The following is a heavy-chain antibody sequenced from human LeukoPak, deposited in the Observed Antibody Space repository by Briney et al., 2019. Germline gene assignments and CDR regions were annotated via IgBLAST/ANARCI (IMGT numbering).Heavy chain of an antibody. V-gene: IGHV3-30-3*02. CDR3: AKSALITIFGVVPNHDY. D-gene: IGHD3-3*01. CDR1: GFTFSSYA. Sequence: GGSLRLSCAASGFTFSSYAMHWVRQAPGKGLEWVAVISYDGSNKYYADSVKGRFTISRDNSKNTLYLQMNSLRAEDTAVYYCAKSALITIFGVVPNHDYWGQGTLVTVSS. CDR2: ISYDGSNK. J-gene: IGHJ4*02.